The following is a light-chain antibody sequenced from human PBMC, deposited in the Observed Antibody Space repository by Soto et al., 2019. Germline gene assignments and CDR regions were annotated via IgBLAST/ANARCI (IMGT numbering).Light chain of an antibody. CDR3: QKCNSLPI. CDR1: HDITSY. J-gene: IGKJ3*01. CDR2: DAS. Sequence: EILMTQSPSSLSVSVGDRVTITCQASHDITSYLNWYQHKPGNAPKLLINDASILEASVPSRFSGSGSRKDFTFTSSSLPHEDVPTYCCQKCNSLPIFGPGTTVDFK. V-gene: IGKV1-33*01.